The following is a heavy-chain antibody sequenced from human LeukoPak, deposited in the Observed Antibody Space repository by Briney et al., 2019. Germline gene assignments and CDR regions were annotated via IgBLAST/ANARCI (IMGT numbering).Heavy chain of an antibody. V-gene: IGHV5-51*01. D-gene: IGHD3-10*01. CDR2: IYPGDSDT. J-gene: IGHJ4*02. Sequence: GGSLKISCKGSGYSFTSYWIGWVRQMPGKGLEWMGIIYPGDSDTRYGPSFQGQVTISADKSISTAYLQWSSLKASDTAMYYCARPYGSGNFYNHFDYWGQGTLVTVSS. CDR1: GYSFTSYW. CDR3: ARPYGSGNFYNHFDY.